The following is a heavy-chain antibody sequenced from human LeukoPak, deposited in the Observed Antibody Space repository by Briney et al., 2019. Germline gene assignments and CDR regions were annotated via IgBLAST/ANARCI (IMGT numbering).Heavy chain of an antibody. J-gene: IGHJ4*02. V-gene: IGHV3-23*01. CDR3: AKSVYHSGNY. Sequence: PGGSLRLSCAASGFTFSSYAMSWVRQAPGKGLEWVSGVSGSGGSTYYADSVKGRFTISRDNSKNTVSLQMNSLRAEDTAVYYCAKSVYHSGNYWGQGTLVTVSS. CDR2: VSGSGGST. CDR1: GFTFSSYA. D-gene: IGHD3-10*01.